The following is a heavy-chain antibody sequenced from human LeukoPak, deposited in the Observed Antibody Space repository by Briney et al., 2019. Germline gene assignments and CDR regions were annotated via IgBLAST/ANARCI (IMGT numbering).Heavy chain of an antibody. Sequence: ASVKVSCKASGYTFTSYAMHWVRQAPGQRLEWMGWINAGNGNTKYSQKFQGRITITRDASASTAYMELSSLRSEDTAVYYCARSGITVTTMDNWWFGDWFDPWGQGTLVTVSS. V-gene: IGHV1-3*01. D-gene: IGHD4-17*01. CDR3: ARSGITVTTMDNWWFGDWFDP. CDR2: INAGNGNT. J-gene: IGHJ5*02. CDR1: GYTFTSYA.